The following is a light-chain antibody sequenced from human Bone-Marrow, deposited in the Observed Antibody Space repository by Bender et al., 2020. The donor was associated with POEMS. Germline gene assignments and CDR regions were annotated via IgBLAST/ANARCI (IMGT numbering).Light chain of an antibody. CDR3: SSYAGIPTFV. V-gene: IGLV2-23*03. J-gene: IGLJ2*01. CDR2: EGT. Sequence: QSALTQPASVSGSPGQSITISCTGTSSDVGNYNLVSWYQQHPGKAPKLLIYEGTKRPSGISNRFSGTKSGNTASLTISGLQAEDEANYYCSSYAGIPTFVFGGGTKLTVL. CDR1: SSDVGNYNL.